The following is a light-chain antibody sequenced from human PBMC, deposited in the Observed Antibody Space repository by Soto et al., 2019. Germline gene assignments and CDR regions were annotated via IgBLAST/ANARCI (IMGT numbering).Light chain of an antibody. CDR2: DVS. Sequence: QSALTQPRSVSGSPGQSVTISCTGTSSAVGVHKFVSWYQLHPGRTPKLIIFDVSKRPSGVPDRFSGSNSGNTASLTISGLQTEDEADYYCSAYTARSTLVFGGGTKLTVL. J-gene: IGLJ3*02. CDR1: SSAVGVHKF. CDR3: SAYTARSTLV. V-gene: IGLV2-11*01.